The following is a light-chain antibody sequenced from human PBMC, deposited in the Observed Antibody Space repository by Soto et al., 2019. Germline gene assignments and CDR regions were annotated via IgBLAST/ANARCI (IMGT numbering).Light chain of an antibody. CDR3: CSYTASDLWV. J-gene: IGLJ3*02. CDR1: SSDVGSYNL. Sequence: QSVLTQPASVSGSPGQSITISCTGTSSDVGSYNLVSWYQQHPGKAPKLMIYEGSKRPSGVSNRFSGSKSGNTASLTISGLQAEDEADYYCCSYTASDLWVFGGGTKVTVL. CDR2: EGS. V-gene: IGLV2-23*01.